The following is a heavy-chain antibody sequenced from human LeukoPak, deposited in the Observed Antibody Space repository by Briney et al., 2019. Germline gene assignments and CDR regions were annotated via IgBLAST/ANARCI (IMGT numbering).Heavy chain of an antibody. CDR1: GGSISSYY. CDR3: ARVYSGWLVY. Sequence: SETLSLTCTVSGGSISSYYWSWIRQPPGKGLEWIGYIYYSGSTNYNPSLKSRVTISVDTSKNQFSLKLSSVTAADTAVYYCARVYSGWLVYWGQGTLVTVSS. CDR2: IYYSGST. V-gene: IGHV4-59*01. J-gene: IGHJ4*02. D-gene: IGHD6-19*01.